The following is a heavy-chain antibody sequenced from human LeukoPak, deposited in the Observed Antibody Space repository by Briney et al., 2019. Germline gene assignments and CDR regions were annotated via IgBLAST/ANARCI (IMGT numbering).Heavy chain of an antibody. CDR3: ARDGVFGTFDP. CDR1: GGSISTYY. J-gene: IGHJ5*02. V-gene: IGHV4-59*01. CDR2: IYNSGST. D-gene: IGHD3-10*01. Sequence: SETLSLTCTVSGGSISTYYWSWIRQPPGEGLEWIGYIYNSGSTNYNPSLKSRVTISVDTSKNQFSLKLRSVTAADTAVYYCARDGVFGTFDPWGQGTLVTVSS.